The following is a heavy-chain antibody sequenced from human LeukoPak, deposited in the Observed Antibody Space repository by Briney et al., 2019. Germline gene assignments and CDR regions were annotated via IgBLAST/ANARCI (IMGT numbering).Heavy chain of an antibody. Sequence: SETLSLTCSASGDSISSYYWSWIRQPPGKGLEWIGYIYNSGTTNYNPSLKSRLTISVDTTKNQFSLKLSSVTAADTAVYYCARGGCSSTACPPPGFDYWGQGTLVTVSS. V-gene: IGHV4-59*01. CDR3: ARGGCSSTACPPPGFDY. CDR1: GDSISSYY. D-gene: IGHD2-2*01. CDR2: IYNSGTT. J-gene: IGHJ4*02.